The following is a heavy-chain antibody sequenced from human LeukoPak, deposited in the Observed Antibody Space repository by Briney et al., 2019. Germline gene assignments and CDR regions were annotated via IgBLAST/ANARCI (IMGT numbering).Heavy chain of an antibody. Sequence: PGRSLRLSCAASGFTFSSYGMHWVRQAPGKGLEWVAVTWYDGSNKYYADSVKGRFTISRDNSKNTLYLQMNSLRAEDTAVYYCARDRIEGATPRYYFDYWGQGTLFTVSS. CDR2: TWYDGSNK. J-gene: IGHJ4*02. CDR3: ARDRIEGATPRYYFDY. V-gene: IGHV3-33*01. CDR1: GFTFSSYG. D-gene: IGHD1-26*01.